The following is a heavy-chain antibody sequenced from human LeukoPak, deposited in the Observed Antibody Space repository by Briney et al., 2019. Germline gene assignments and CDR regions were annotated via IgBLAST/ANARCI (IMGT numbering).Heavy chain of an antibody. CDR3: ATWMTVAGSFDF. V-gene: IGHV1-69-2*01. CDR2: VDPEDGET. CDR1: GYTFTHYR. Sequence: GASVKVSCKASGYTFTHYRIHWIRQAPGKGFEWVGRVDPEDGETIYAEKFQGRISITADATTNIGFMEVTRLSSEDAAIYYCATWMTVAGSFDFWGQGTLVTVSS. D-gene: IGHD6-19*01. J-gene: IGHJ4*02.